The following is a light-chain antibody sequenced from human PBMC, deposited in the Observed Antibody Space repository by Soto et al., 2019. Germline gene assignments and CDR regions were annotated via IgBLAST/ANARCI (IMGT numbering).Light chain of an antibody. V-gene: IGKV1-5*03. CDR2: KAS. J-gene: IGKJ1*01. CDR1: QSISSW. Sequence: DSHITEHPSTLSASLPDRVTITCRASQSISSWLAWYQQKPGKAPKLLIYKASSLESGVPSRFSGSGSGTEFTLTISSLQPDDFAPYSCQHSETFCQGTMVDNK. CDR3: QHSET.